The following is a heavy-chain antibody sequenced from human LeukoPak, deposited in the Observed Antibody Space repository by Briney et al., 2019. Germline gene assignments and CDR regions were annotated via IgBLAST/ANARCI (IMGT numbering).Heavy chain of an antibody. V-gene: IGHV4-38-2*02. CDR1: GYSISSGYY. CDR3: ARDRGTWIQLSLKPHNWFDP. Sequence: SETLSLTCTVSGYSISSGYYWGWIRQPPGKGLEWIGSIYHSGSTYYNPSLKSRVTISVDTSKNQFSLKLSSVTAADTAVYYCARDRGTWIQLSLKPHNWFDPWGQGTLVTVSS. CDR2: IYHSGST. J-gene: IGHJ5*02. D-gene: IGHD5-18*01.